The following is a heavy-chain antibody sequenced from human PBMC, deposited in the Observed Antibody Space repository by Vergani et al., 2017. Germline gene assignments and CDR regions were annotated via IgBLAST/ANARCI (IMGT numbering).Heavy chain of an antibody. CDR2: IRQDGSNK. D-gene: IGHD2-2*01. V-gene: IGHV3-30*02. J-gene: IGHJ6*02. Sequence: VQLVESGGGLVQPGGSLRLSCAASGFTFSNFGFHWVRQTPGKGLEWLAFIRQDGSNKNYVDSVKGRFSISRDNSKNMLSLEMHSLRPEDTAVYYCANSYCSSLSCYAFYGMEVWGQGTTVTVSS. CDR1: GFTFSNFG. CDR3: ANSYCSSLSCYAFYGMEV.